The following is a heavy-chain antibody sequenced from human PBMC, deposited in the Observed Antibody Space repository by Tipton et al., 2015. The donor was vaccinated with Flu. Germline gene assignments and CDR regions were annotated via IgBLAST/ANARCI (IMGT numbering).Heavy chain of an antibody. Sequence: GLVKPSETPSLTCSVSGGSISSYYWSWIRQPPGKGLEWIGFISYGGSTTYNPSLKSRVTISVDASRDQLSLKMTSVTAADAAVYYCAKDSVAVAGMYYGMDVWGQGTTVIVSS. CDR2: ISYGGST. V-gene: IGHV4-59*12. CDR1: GGSISSYY. J-gene: IGHJ6*02. D-gene: IGHD6-19*01. CDR3: AKDSVAVAGMYYGMDV.